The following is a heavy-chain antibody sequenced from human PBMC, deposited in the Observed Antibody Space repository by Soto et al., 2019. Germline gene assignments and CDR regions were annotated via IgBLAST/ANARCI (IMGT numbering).Heavy chain of an antibody. CDR1: GFTVSSNY. D-gene: IGHD3-10*01. Sequence: EVQLVESGGGLIQPGGSLRLSCAASGFTVSSNYMSWVRQAPGKGLEWVSVIYSGGSTYYADSVKGRFTISRDNSKNTRDLQMNSLRAEDTAVYYCARHITMDPLLVYWGQGTLVTVSS. V-gene: IGHV3-53*01. J-gene: IGHJ4*02. CDR3: ARHITMDPLLVY. CDR2: IYSGGST.